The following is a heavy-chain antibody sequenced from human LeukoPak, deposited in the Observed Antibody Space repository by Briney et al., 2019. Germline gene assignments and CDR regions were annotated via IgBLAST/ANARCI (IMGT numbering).Heavy chain of an antibody. V-gene: IGHV1-2*02. J-gene: IGHJ4*02. Sequence: ASVKVSCKASGYTFTGYYMHWVRQAPGQGLEWMGWINPDSGGTNYAQKFQGRVTMTRDTSISTAYMELSRLRSDDTAVYYCARRASTREYDYWGQGTLVAVSS. CDR3: ARRASTREYDY. CDR1: GYTFTGYY. CDR2: INPDSGGT. D-gene: IGHD1-26*01.